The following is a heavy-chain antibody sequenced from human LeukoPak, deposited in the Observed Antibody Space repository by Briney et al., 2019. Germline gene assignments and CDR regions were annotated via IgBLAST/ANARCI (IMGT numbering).Heavy chain of an antibody. CDR3: ARTVYYYYYMDV. CDR1: GFTFSSYS. J-gene: IGHJ6*03. CDR2: ISSSSSTI. Sequence: WGSLRLSCAASGFTFSSYSMNWVRQAPGKGLEGVSYISSSSSTIYYADSVNGRFTISRDNAKNSLYLQMNSLRAEDKAVYYCARTVYYYYYMDVWGKGTTVTVSS. V-gene: IGHV3-48*01.